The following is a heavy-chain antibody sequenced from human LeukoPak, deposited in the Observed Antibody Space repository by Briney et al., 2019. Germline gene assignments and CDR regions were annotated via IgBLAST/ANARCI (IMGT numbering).Heavy chain of an antibody. J-gene: IGHJ4*02. CDR1: GGSFSGYY. D-gene: IGHD3-10*01. CDR2: INHSGSI. Sequence: SETLSLTCAVYGGSFSGYYWSWIRQPPGKGLEWIGEINHSGSINYNPSLKSRVTISVDTSKNQFSLKLSSVTAADTAVYYCARGRSRGWFGDFDFDYWGQGTLVTVSS. V-gene: IGHV4-34*01. CDR3: ARGRSRGWFGDFDFDY.